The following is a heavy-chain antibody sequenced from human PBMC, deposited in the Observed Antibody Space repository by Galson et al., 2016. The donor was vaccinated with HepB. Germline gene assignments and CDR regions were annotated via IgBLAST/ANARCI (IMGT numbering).Heavy chain of an antibody. V-gene: IGHV3-73*01. D-gene: IGHD3-10*01. CDR2: IRSKANSYAT. J-gene: IGHJ4*02. CDR1: GFTFSGSA. Sequence: LRLSCAASGFTFSGSAIHWVRQASGKGLEWVGRIRSKANSYATAYLASVKGRFTISRDDSKNTAYLQMNSLKTEDTAVYYCIRGELKLDYWGQGTLVTVSS. CDR3: IRGELKLDY.